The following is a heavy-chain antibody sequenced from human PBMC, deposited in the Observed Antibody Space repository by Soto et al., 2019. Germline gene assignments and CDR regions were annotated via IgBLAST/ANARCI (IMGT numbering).Heavy chain of an antibody. CDR3: EAQDYVAKGYQFET. J-gene: IGHJ5*02. D-gene: IGHD2-2*01. V-gene: IGHV4-39*02. CDR1: GGSISTRTSY. Sequence: ETPSLTCTVSGGSISTRTSYWGWIRQPPGKVLDLIGSSYYIGNTYYXXSVKGRVXXSIDSSKTRFXLNLNXVITAETAVXNCEAQDYVAKGYQFETWRQGTMVTXSS. CDR2: SYYIGNT.